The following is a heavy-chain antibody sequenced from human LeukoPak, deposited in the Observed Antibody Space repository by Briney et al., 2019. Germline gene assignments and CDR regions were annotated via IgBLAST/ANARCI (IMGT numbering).Heavy chain of an antibody. Sequence: SETLSLTCTVSGGSIRSSYYYWGWIRQPPGKGLEWIGSIYDSGSTYYNPSLKSRVTISADTSKNQFSLNLSSVTAADTAVYYCARHGSAYSSPTRTFDYWGQGTLVAVSS. CDR1: GGSIRSSYYY. J-gene: IGHJ4*02. CDR3: ARHGSAYSSPTRTFDY. CDR2: IYDSGST. D-gene: IGHD3-22*01. V-gene: IGHV4-39*01.